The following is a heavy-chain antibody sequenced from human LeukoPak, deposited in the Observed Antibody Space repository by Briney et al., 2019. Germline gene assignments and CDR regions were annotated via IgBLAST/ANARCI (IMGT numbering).Heavy chain of an antibody. CDR2: IWYDGSNK. Sequence: PGESLRLSCAASGFTFSSYGMHWVRQAPGKGLEWVAVIWYDGSNKYYADSVKGRFTISRDNSKNTLYLQMNSLRAEDTAVYYCARAPRSGSYYNCFDYWGQGTLVTVSS. D-gene: IGHD3-10*01. J-gene: IGHJ4*02. CDR1: GFTFSSYG. V-gene: IGHV3-33*01. CDR3: ARAPRSGSYYNCFDY.